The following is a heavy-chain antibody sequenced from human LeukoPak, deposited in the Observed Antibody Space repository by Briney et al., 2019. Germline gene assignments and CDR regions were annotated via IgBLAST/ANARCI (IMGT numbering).Heavy chain of an antibody. CDR2: IYYSGST. CDR1: GGSISSYY. V-gene: IGHV4-59*01. Sequence: SETLSLTCTVSGGSISSYYWSWIRQPPGQGLEWIGYIYYSGSTNYNPSLKSRVTISVDTSKNQFSLKLSSVTAADTAVYYCARFTNDWFDPWGQGTLVTVSS. J-gene: IGHJ5*02. CDR3: ARFTNDWFDP. D-gene: IGHD2-8*01.